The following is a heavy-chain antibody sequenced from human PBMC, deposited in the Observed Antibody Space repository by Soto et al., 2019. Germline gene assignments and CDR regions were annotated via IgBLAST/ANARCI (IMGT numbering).Heavy chain of an antibody. D-gene: IGHD6-19*01. CDR1: GGSISSSSYY. V-gene: IGHV4-39*01. CDR3: ASRYSSGYGMDV. J-gene: IGHJ6*02. CDR2: IYYSGST. Sequence: SETLSLTCTVSGGSISSSSYYWGWIRQPPGKGLEWIGSIYYSGSTYYNPSLKSRVTISVDTSKNQFSLKLSSVTAADTAVYYCASRYSSGYGMDVWGQGTTVTVSS.